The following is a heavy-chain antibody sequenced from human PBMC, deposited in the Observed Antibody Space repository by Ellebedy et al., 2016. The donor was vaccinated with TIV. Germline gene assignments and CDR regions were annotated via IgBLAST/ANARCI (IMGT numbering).Heavy chain of an antibody. D-gene: IGHD2-2*01. CDR3: AKDPVVPAAHLSFYYYYGMDV. Sequence: GESLKISCAASGFTFGSFGMNWVRQAPGKGLEWVSAISGSGGSTYYADSVKGRFTISRDNSKNTLYLQMNSLRAEDTAVYYCAKDPVVPAAHLSFYYYYGMDVWGQGTTVTVSS. V-gene: IGHV3-23*01. CDR1: GFTFGSFG. CDR2: ISGSGGST. J-gene: IGHJ6*02.